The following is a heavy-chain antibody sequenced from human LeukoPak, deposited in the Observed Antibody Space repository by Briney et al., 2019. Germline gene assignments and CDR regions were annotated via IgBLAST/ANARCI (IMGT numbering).Heavy chain of an antibody. CDR2: INPNSGGT. V-gene: IGHV1-2*02. CDR3: ARDERYDSSGYPFDY. D-gene: IGHD3-22*01. CDR1: GYTFTSYT. Sequence: ASVKVSCKASGYTFTSYTIHWVRQAPGQGLEWMGWINPNSGGTNYAQKFQGRVTMTRDTSISTAYMELSRLRSDDTAVYYCARDERYDSSGYPFDYWGQGTLVTVSS. J-gene: IGHJ4*02.